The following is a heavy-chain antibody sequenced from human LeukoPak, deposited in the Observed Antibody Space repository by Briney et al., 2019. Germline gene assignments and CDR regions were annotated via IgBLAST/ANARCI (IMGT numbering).Heavy chain of an antibody. CDR3: AKDTPNHYDSSGYDTRPFDY. Sequence: GGSLRLSCAASGFTFSSYAMSWVRQAPGKGLEWVSAISGSGGSTYYADSVKGRFTISRDNSKNTLYLQMNSLRAEDTAVYYCAKDTPNHYDSSGYDTRPFDYWGQGTLVTVSS. CDR2: ISGSGGST. CDR1: GFTFSSYA. J-gene: IGHJ4*02. D-gene: IGHD3-22*01. V-gene: IGHV3-23*01.